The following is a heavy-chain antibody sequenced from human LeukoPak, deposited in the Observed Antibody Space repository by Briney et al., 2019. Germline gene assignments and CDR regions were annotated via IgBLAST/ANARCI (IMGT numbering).Heavy chain of an antibody. J-gene: IGHJ3*02. D-gene: IGHD6-19*01. CDR2: ISYSGST. CDR3: ARQLRIVVAGTAAFDI. V-gene: IGHV4-59*08. CDR1: GASIRTFY. Sequence: SETLSLTCTVSGASIRTFYWTWIRQPPGKGLEWIAYISYSGSTTYNPSLKSRVTISLDTSKNQFSLKLSSVAAADTAVYYCARQLRIVVAGTAAFDIWGQGTMVTVSS.